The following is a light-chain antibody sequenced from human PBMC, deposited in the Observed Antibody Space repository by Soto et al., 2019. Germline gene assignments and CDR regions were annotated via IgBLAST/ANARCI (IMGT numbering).Light chain of an antibody. CDR3: QQYNTYSWT. CDR1: QSIRSW. CDR2: KTS. J-gene: IGKJ1*01. V-gene: IGKV1-5*03. Sequence: DIQMTQSPSTLSASVGDRVTITCRASQSIRSWLAWYQQKPGKAPKLLIYKTSSLQSGVPSRFSGAESGTESTLTISSLQPEDFAPYFYQQYNTYSWTFGHGTKVEVK.